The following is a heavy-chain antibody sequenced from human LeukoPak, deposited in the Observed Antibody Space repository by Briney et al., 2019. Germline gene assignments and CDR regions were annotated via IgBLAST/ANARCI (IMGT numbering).Heavy chain of an antibody. D-gene: IGHD1-26*01. CDR2: IYPDDSDT. V-gene: IGHV5-51*01. CDR1: GYRFTSYW. J-gene: IGHJ4*02. CDR3: VRRATQCFDS. Sequence: GESLKIPCQASGYRFTSYWIAWVRQMPGKGLEWMGSIYPDDSDTTYSPSFQGQVTISADKSTTTAFLQWRRLKASDTAIYYCVRRATQCFDSWGQGSLVTVSS.